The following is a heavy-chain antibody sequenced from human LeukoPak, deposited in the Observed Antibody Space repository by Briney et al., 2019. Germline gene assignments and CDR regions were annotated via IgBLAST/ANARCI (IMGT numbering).Heavy chain of an antibody. V-gene: IGHV4-34*01. CDR3: ARHLRSYVLNWFDP. CDR1: GGSFSGYY. D-gene: IGHD3-10*01. CDR2: INHSGST. Sequence: PSETLSLTCAVYGGSFSGYYWSWIRQPPGKGLEWIGEINHSGSTNYNPSLKSRVTISVDTSKNQFSLKLSSVTAADTAVYYCARHLRSYVLNWFDPWGQGTLVTVSS. J-gene: IGHJ5*02.